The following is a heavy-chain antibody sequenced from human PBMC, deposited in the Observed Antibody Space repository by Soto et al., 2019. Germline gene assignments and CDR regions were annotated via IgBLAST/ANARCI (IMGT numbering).Heavy chain of an antibody. CDR2: IDWDDDK. J-gene: IGHJ4*02. Sequence: SGPTLVNPTQTLTLTCTFSGFSLSTSGMCVSWIRQPPGKALEWLARIDWDDDKYYSTSLKTRLTISKDTSKNQVVLTMTNMDPVDTATYYCARLYCSSTSCHWDDXGQGTLVTVSS. D-gene: IGHD2-2*01. CDR1: GFSLSTSGMC. CDR3: ARLYCSSTSCHWDD. V-gene: IGHV2-70*11.